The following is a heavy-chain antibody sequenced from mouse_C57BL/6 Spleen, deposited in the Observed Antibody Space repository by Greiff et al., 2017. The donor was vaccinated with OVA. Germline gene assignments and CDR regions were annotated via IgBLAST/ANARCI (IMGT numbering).Heavy chain of an antibody. CDR3: ASSITTVVARGFAY. Sequence: VQLVESGAELAKPGASVKLSCKASGYTFTSYWMHWVKQRPGQGLEWIGYINPSSGYTKYNQKFKDKATLTADKSSSTAYMQLSSLTYEDSAVYYCASSITTVVARGFAYWGQGTLVTVSA. J-gene: IGHJ3*01. CDR2: INPSSGYT. V-gene: IGHV1-7*01. D-gene: IGHD1-1*01. CDR1: GYTFTSYW.